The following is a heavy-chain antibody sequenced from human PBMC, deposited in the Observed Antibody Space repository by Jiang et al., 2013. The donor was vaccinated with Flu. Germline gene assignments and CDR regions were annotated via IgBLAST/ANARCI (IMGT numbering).Heavy chain of an antibody. CDR1: GGTFSSYA. V-gene: IGHV1-69*01. CDR2: IIPIFGTA. Sequence: AEVKKPGSSVRVSCKASGGTFSSYAISWVRQAPGQGLEWMGGIIPIFGTANYAQKFQGRVTITADESTSTAYMELSSLRSEDTAVYYCARGSDYVWGSYRSHYWYFDLWGRGTLVTVSS. CDR3: ARGSDYVWGSYRSHYWYFDL. J-gene: IGHJ2*01. D-gene: IGHD3-16*02.